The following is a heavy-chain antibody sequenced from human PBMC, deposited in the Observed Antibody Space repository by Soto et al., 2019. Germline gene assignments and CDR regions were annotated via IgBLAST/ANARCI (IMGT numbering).Heavy chain of an antibody. CDR2: NSYTGRT. V-gene: IGHV4-31*03. CDR3: ASGPDYYYRSGYFEP. J-gene: IGHJ5*02. CDR1: GGSINSGGYY. D-gene: IGHD3-22*01. Sequence: QVQLQESGPGLVKPSQTLSLSCTVSGGSINSGGYYWSWIRQLPGKGLEWIGYNSYTGRTDYHPSLKSRVTRSVDISNNQFSLKLTSVTAADTALYFCASGPDYYYRSGYFEPWGQGTLVTVSS.